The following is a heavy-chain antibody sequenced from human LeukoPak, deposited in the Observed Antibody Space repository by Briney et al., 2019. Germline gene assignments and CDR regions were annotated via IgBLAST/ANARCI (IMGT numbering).Heavy chain of an antibody. Sequence: PGGSLRLSCAASGFTFSSYGMHWVRQAPGKGLEWVSAISGSAAKTYYADSVKGRFTISRDNSSNTLFLQMNSLRAEDTALYYCAKTTGRSSRPLDSWGQGTLVTVSS. CDR2: ISGSAAKT. J-gene: IGHJ4*02. D-gene: IGHD6-19*01. V-gene: IGHV3-23*01. CDR1: GFTFSSYG. CDR3: AKTTGRSSRPLDS.